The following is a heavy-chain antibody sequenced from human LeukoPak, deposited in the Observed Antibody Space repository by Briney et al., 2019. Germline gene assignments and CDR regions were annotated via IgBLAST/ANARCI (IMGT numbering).Heavy chain of an antibody. Sequence: ASVKVSCKASGCTFTSSDINWVRQAAGQGLEWMGWMNPNTDKTGYARNFQRRVTMTKNISISTAYMEVSSLTYEDTAIYYCARGRPGLASAGIYDFWGQGTLITVSS. D-gene: IGHD6-13*01. V-gene: IGHV1-8*01. J-gene: IGHJ4*02. CDR1: GCTFTSSD. CDR2: MNPNTDKT. CDR3: ARGRPGLASAGIYDF.